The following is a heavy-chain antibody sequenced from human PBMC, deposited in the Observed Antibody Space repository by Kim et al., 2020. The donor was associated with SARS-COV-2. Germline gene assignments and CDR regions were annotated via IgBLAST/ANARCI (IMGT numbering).Heavy chain of an antibody. CDR1: GFTFSSYS. V-gene: IGHV3-21*01. J-gene: IGHJ3*02. D-gene: IGHD1-26*01. CDR2: ISSSSSYI. CDR3: AREVLGSSPPRAFDI. Sequence: GGSLRLSCAASGFTFSSYSMNWVRQAPGKGLEWVSSISSSSSYIYYADSVKGRFTISRDNAKNSLYLQMNSLRAEDTAVYYCAREVLGSSPPRAFDIWGQGTMVTVSS.